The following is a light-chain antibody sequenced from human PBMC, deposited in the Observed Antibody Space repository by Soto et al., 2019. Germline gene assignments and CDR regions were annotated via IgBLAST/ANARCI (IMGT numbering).Light chain of an antibody. Sequence: DIQLTQSPSSVSASVGDRVSITCRASQGISNWLAWYQQKPGRAPKLLIYTGSSLQSGVPSRFSGTGSGTDFTLTISSLQPEDVATYYCQQANSFPLTFGGGTKVEIK. CDR2: TGS. CDR1: QGISNW. CDR3: QQANSFPLT. J-gene: IGKJ4*01. V-gene: IGKV1-12*01.